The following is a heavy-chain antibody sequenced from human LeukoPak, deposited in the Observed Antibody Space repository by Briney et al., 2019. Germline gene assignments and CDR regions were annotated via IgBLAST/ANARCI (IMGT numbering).Heavy chain of an antibody. CDR3: ARLRHGAYYFDY. CDR2: ISWNSGSI. V-gene: IGHV3-9*01. CDR1: GFTFDDYA. J-gene: IGHJ4*02. D-gene: IGHD3-16*01. Sequence: GGFLRLSCAASGFTFDDYAMHWVRQAPGKGLEWVSGISWNSGSIGYADSVKGRFTISRDNAKNSLYLQMNSLRAEDTALYYCARLRHGAYYFDYWGQGTLVTVSS.